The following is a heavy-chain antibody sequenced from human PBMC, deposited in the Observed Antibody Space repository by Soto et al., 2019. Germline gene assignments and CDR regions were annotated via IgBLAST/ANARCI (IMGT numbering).Heavy chain of an antibody. CDR3: TRDLSYSGRAEYFHH. Sequence: GGSLRLSCTASGFTFGDYALSWFRQAPGKGLEWVSFIRGKAYGGTTEYAGSVKGRFTISRDDSKSIAYLQMNSLKTEDTAVYYCTRDLSYSGRAEYFHHWGQGTLVTVSS. V-gene: IGHV3-49*03. D-gene: IGHD6-19*01. CDR1: GFTFGDYA. CDR2: IRGKAYGGTT. J-gene: IGHJ1*01.